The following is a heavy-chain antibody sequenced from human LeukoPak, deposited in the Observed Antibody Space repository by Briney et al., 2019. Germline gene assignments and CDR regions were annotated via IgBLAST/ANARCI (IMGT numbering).Heavy chain of an antibody. D-gene: IGHD1-14*01. V-gene: IGHV1-2*02. CDR2: INGNDGST. CDR3: ARDEGSTYNQLDY. CDR1: VYTFDNFY. Sequence: ASVKVSCKPSVYTFDNFYIHWVRQAPGQRPEWMGWINGNDGSTQYGKKFQGRVTMTRLSAISTVYMDLSGLRPDDTAIYYCARDEGSTYNQLDYWGQGTLVTVSS. J-gene: IGHJ4*02.